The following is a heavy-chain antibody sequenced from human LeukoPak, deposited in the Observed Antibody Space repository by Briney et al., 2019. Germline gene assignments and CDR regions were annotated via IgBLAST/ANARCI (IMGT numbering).Heavy chain of an antibody. CDR3: ARRDYCSSTSCYYFDY. J-gene: IGHJ4*02. D-gene: IGHD2-2*01. CDR1: GGSISSSSYY. Sequence: SETLSLTCTVSGGSISSSSYYWGWIRQPPGKGLEWIGSIYYSGSTYYNPPLKSRVTISVDTSKNQFSLKLSSVTAADTAVYYCARRDYCSSTSCYYFDYWGQGTLVTVSS. CDR2: IYYSGST. V-gene: IGHV4-39*01.